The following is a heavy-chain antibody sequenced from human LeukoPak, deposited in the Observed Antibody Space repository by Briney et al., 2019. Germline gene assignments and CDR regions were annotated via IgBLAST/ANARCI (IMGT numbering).Heavy chain of an antibody. CDR1: GYTFTSYD. CDR2: MNPNSGNT. D-gene: IGHD3-22*01. Sequence: ASVKVSCKASGYTFTSYDINWVRQATGQGLEWMGWMNPNSGNTGYAQEFQGRVTMTRNTSISTAYMELSSLRSEDTAVYYCASARGYDSSGSFDYWGQGTQVTVSS. V-gene: IGHV1-8*01. J-gene: IGHJ4*02. CDR3: ASARGYDSSGSFDY.